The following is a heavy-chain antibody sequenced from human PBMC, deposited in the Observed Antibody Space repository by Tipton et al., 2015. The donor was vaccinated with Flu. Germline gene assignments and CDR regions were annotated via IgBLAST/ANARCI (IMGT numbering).Heavy chain of an antibody. CDR1: GGSINNYY. V-gene: IGHV4-39*01. CDR2: IYPSGTT. J-gene: IGHJ4*02. D-gene: IGHD3-10*02. Sequence: GLVKPSETLSLTCTVSGGSINNYYLSWIRQPPGKRLELIGSIYPSGTTYYNPSLKSRVTISVDTSKSQFSLKLRSVTAADTAVYYCARLSYYDVDLKNFYFDYWGQGALVTVSS. CDR3: ARLSYYDVDLKNFYFDY.